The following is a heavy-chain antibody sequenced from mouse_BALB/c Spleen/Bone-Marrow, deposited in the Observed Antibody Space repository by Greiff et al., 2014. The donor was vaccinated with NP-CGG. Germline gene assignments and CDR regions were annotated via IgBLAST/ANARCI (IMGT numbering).Heavy chain of an antibody. D-gene: IGHD2-3*01. CDR3: ARGGGYDGYYGLAY. CDR1: GYTFTDYN. J-gene: IGHJ3*01. Sequence: EVQLQQSGPELVKPGASVKISCKASGYTFTDYNMHWVKQSHGKSLEWIGYIYPYNGGAGYNQKFKSKATLTVDNSSSTAYMELRSLTSEDSAVYYCARGGGYDGYYGLAYRGQGTLVTVSA. V-gene: IGHV1S29*02. CDR2: IYPYNGGA.